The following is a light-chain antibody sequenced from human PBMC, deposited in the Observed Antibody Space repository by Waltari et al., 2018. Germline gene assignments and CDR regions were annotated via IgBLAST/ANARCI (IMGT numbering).Light chain of an antibody. V-gene: IGLV2-23*02. CDR3: CSYAGSSTPLYV. CDR1: SSDVGSYNL. Sequence: QSALTQPASVSGSPGQSITISCTGTSSDVGSYNLVSWYQQHPGKAPKLMLYEVSKRPSGVSSRFSGSKSGNTASLTISGLQAEDEADYYGCSYAGSSTPLYVFGTGTKVTVL. CDR2: EVS. J-gene: IGLJ1*01.